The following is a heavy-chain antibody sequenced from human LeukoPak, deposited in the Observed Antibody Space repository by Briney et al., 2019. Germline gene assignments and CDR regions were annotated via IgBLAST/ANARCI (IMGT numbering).Heavy chain of an antibody. CDR3: ASDLLILGESHDY. Sequence: ASVKVSCKASGYTFTGYYMHWVRQAPGKGLEWMGWINPNSGGTNYAQKFQGRVTMTRDTSISTAYMELSRLRSDDTAVYYCASDLLILGESHDYWGQGTLVTVSS. CDR2: INPNSGGT. D-gene: IGHD3-10*01. J-gene: IGHJ4*02. V-gene: IGHV1-2*02. CDR1: GYTFTGYY.